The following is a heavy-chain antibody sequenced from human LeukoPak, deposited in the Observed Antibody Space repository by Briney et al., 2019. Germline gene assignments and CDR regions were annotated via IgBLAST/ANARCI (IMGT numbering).Heavy chain of an antibody. CDR1: GFTFDDYG. CDR3: AKVDGYNSGWYDS. D-gene: IGHD6-19*01. Sequence: GGSLRLPCAASGFTFDDYGMHWVRQPPGKGLEWVSGISWNSGNIGYADSVKGRFTISRDNAKNSLYLQMDILKPEDTAFYYCAKVDGYNSGWYDSWGQGTLVTVSS. J-gene: IGHJ5*01. CDR2: ISWNSGNI. V-gene: IGHV3-9*01.